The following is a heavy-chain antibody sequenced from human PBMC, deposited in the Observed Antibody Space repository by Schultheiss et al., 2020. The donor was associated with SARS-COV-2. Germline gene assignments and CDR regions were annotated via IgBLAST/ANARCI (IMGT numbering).Heavy chain of an antibody. CDR3: ARGDYDFWSGPTRGWFDP. V-gene: IGHV4-59*08. CDR1: GGSISHYY. J-gene: IGHJ5*02. Sequence: SQTLSLTCTVSGGSISHYYWSWVRLSPGKGLEWIGYVHYTGRTDYNPSLKSRVTISVDTSKNQFSLWLSSVTAADTAMYYCARGDYDFWSGPTRGWFDPWGQGTLVTVSS. CDR2: VHYTGRT. D-gene: IGHD3-3*01.